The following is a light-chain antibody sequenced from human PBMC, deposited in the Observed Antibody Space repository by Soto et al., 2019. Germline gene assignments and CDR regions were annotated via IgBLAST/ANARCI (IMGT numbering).Light chain of an antibody. V-gene: IGKV3-20*01. CDR2: GAS. CDR1: QSVSNNY. Sequence: EIVLTQSPGTLSLSPGERATLSCRASQSVSNNYLAWYQQKPGQAPRLLIYGASNRATGIPDRFSGSGSGTDFTLTIRRLEPEDFAIYYCQQYDNFPQTFGQGTKVDIK. J-gene: IGKJ1*01. CDR3: QQYDNFPQT.